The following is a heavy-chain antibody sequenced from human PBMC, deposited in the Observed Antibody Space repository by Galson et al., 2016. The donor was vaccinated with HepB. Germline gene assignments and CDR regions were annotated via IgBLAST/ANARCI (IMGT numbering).Heavy chain of an antibody. CDR3: ARGLRFLEWLLPPLDY. V-gene: IGHV3-9*01. Sequence: SLRLSCAASGFTFDDYAMHWVRQAPGKGLEWVSGIRWNSVTIGYADSVKGRFTISRDNAKNSLYLQMNSLRAEDTAVYYCARGLRFLEWLLPPLDYWGQGTLVTVSS. J-gene: IGHJ4*02. D-gene: IGHD3-3*01. CDR1: GFTFDDYA. CDR2: IRWNSVTI.